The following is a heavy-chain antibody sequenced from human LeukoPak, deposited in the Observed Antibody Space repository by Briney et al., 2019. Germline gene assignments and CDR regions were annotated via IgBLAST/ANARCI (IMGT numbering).Heavy chain of an antibody. Sequence: GGSLRLSCAASGFTFSDSYMSWIRQAPGNGLEWISYISDSGTSMYYADSVKGRFTISRGNAKNSLYLQMNSLTAEDTAMYYCARGGWLHYDFWGQGTLVTVSS. CDR2: ISDSGTSM. J-gene: IGHJ4*02. D-gene: IGHD5-12*01. V-gene: IGHV3-11*04. CDR1: GFTFSDSY. CDR3: ARGGWLHYDF.